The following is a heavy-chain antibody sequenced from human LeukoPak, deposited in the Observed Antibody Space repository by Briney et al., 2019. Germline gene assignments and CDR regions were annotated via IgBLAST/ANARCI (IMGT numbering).Heavy chain of an antibody. CDR3: ARDSPLLTV. CDR2: IKQDGSEK. Sequence: GGSLRLSCAASGFTFSSCWMTWVRQAAGKGLEWVANIKQDGSEKYYVDSVKGRFTISRDNAKNSLYLQMNSLRAEDTATYYCARDSPLLTVWGQGTLVTVSS. V-gene: IGHV3-7*03. J-gene: IGHJ4*02. CDR1: GFTFSSCW. D-gene: IGHD3-9*01.